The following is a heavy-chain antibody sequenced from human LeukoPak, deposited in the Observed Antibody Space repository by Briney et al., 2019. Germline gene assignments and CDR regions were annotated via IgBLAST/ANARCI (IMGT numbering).Heavy chain of an antibody. CDR3: VRYTGTPRYYFDY. CDR2: IYNSGDT. J-gene: IGHJ4*02. CDR1: GGSISSGGFY. D-gene: IGHD1-1*01. Sequence: SETLSLTCTVSGGSISSGGFYWSWIRQLPGKGLECIGYIYNSGDTYYNPSLKSRVTISIDTSKNQFSLKLSSVAAADTAVYYCVRYTGTPRYYFDYWGQGTLVTVSS. V-gene: IGHV4-31*03.